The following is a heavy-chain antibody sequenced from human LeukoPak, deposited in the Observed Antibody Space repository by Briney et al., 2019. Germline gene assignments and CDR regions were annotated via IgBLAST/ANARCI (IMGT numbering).Heavy chain of an antibody. V-gene: IGHV4-31*03. D-gene: IGHD4-11*01. J-gene: IGHJ4*02. CDR1: GGSISSGGYY. CDR2: IYYSGST. CDR3: ARSVEDYSNYAPYYFDY. Sequence: SQTLSLTCTVSGGSISSGGYYWSWIRQHPGKSLERIGYIYYSGSTYYNPSLKIRVTISADTSKNQFSLKLSSVTAADTAVYYCARSVEDYSNYAPYYFDYWGQGTLVTVSS.